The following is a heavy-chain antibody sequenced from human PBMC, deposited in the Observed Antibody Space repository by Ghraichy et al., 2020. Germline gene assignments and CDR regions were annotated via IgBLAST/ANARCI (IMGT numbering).Heavy chain of an antibody. CDR2: ISGSGGST. CDR3: AKIAYSGYDVGLDY. D-gene: IGHD5-12*01. Sequence: GGYLRLSCAASGFTFSSYAMSWVRQAPGKGLEWVSAISGSGGSTYYADSVKGRFTISRDNSKNTLYLQMNSLRAEDTAVYYCAKIAYSGYDVGLDYWGQGTLVTVSS. J-gene: IGHJ4*02. CDR1: GFTFSSYA. V-gene: IGHV3-23*01.